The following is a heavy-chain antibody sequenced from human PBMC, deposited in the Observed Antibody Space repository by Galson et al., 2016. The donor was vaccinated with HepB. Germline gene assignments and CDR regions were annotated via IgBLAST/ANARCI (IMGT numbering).Heavy chain of an antibody. J-gene: IGHJ4*02. Sequence: SLRLSCAASGISVSSNYITWVRQPPGKGLEWVSVINSGENTHYADSVKGRFTISRHDSTNTLFLQMNSLRPEDTAVYYCAGGEVGATGGGFDHWGQGTLVIVSS. D-gene: IGHD1-26*01. CDR3: AGGEVGATGGGFDH. V-gene: IGHV3-53*04. CDR2: INSGENT. CDR1: GISVSSNY.